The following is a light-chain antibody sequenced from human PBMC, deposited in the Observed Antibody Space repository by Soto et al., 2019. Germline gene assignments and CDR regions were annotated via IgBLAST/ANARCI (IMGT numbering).Light chain of an antibody. V-gene: IGLV1-47*01. CDR2: RNN. CDR3: AAWDDSLSGVV. J-gene: IGLJ2*01. Sequence: QAVVTQPPSASGTPGQRVTISCSGSSSNIGSNYVYWYQQLPGTAPKLLIYRNNQRPSGVPDRFSVSKSGTSASLAISGLRSEDEADYYCAAWDDSLSGVVFGGGTQLTVL. CDR1: SSNIGSNY.